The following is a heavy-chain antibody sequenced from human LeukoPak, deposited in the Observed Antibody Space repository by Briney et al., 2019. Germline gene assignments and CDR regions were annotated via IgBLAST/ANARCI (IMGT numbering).Heavy chain of an antibody. V-gene: IGHV1-69*01. CDR2: IIPIFGTA. Sequence: GIIPIFGTANYAQKFQGRVTITADESTSTAYMELSSLRSEDTAVYYCARVSDSSGNFDYWGQGTLVTVSS. D-gene: IGHD3-22*01. CDR3: ARVSDSSGNFDY. J-gene: IGHJ4*02.